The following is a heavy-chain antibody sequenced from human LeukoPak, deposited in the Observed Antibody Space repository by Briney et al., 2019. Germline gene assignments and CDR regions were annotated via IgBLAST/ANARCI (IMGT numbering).Heavy chain of an antibody. CDR1: GFTFNNYW. CDR2: TKQDESTR. D-gene: IGHD1-26*01. Sequence: PGGSLRLSCAASGFTFNNYWMAWVRQAPGKGLEWVANTKQDESTRNYVDSVKGRFTISRDNAQNSLHLQMNSLRAEDTAVYYCARDDGGSLDYWGQGTLVTVSS. J-gene: IGHJ4*02. CDR3: ARDDGGSLDY. V-gene: IGHV3-7*01.